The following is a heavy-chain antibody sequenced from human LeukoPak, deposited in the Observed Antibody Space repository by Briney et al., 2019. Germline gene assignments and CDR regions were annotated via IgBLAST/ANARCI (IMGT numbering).Heavy chain of an antibody. V-gene: IGHV3-23*01. CDR3: AKDPADYRGWFDY. Sequence: GGSLRLSCAASGFTFSSYYMAWFRQAPGKGLEWISTITGSGGSTYYTDSVKGRFTISRDNSKNTLFLQMDSLRAEDTAVYYCAKDPADYRGWFDYWGQGTLVTVSS. CDR2: ITGSGGST. D-gene: IGHD4-11*01. J-gene: IGHJ4*02. CDR1: GFTFSSYY.